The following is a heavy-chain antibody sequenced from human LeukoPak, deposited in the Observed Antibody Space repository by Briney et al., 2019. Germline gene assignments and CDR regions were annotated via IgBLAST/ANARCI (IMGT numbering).Heavy chain of an antibody. V-gene: IGHV4-59*11. CDR3: ARLLDNDSSGDPDTFDM. Sequence: SETLSLTCAVSVGSISNLYWSWIWQPPEKGLEWIGYIYYSGKTYYSPALHSRVTISIDTSKNHFSLKLTSVTAADTAVYYCARLLDNDSSGDPDTFDMWGQGTMVTVSS. CDR2: IYYSGKT. CDR1: VGSISNLY. J-gene: IGHJ3*02. D-gene: IGHD3-22*01.